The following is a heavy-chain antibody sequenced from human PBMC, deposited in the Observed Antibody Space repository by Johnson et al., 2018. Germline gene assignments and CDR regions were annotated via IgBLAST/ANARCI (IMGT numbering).Heavy chain of an antibody. V-gene: IGHV4-61*02. D-gene: IGHD6-19*01. CDR3: AGDWAVDGGYGFFDS. Sequence: QVQLQESGPGLVKPSQTLSLTCTVSRGSISSGTYFWSWIRQPAGKGLEWLGRIYKSGNTKYNPSLKSRVTLSVDTPKNQFSLKLSSVTAADTAVYYCAGDWAVDGGYGFFDSLGQGTMVTVSS. CDR2: IYKSGNT. J-gene: IGHJ3*02. CDR1: RGSISSGTYF.